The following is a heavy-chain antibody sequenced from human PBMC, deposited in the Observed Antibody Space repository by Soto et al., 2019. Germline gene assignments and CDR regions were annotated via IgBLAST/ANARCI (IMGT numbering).Heavy chain of an antibody. D-gene: IGHD6-19*01. CDR2: IYYSGST. J-gene: IGHJ4*02. V-gene: IGHV4-39*07. CDR3: ARFAGIAVAGMFFFDY. Sequence: SETLSLTCTVSGGSISSSSYYWGWIRQPPGKGLEWIGSIYYSGSTNYNPSLKSRVTISVDTSKNQFSLKLSSVTAADTAVYYCARFAGIAVAGMFFFDYWGQGTLVTVSS. CDR1: GGSISSSSYY.